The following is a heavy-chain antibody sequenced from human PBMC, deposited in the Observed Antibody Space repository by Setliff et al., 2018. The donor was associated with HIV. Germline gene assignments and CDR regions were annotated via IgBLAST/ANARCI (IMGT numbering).Heavy chain of an antibody. J-gene: IGHJ6*03. CDR2: ISSGGHTV. CDR3: ARDRVETLYFGDLNYMDV. V-gene: IGHV3-48*01. CDR1: GFTFSNAW. D-gene: IGHD3-10*01. Sequence: GGSLRLSCAASGFTFSNAWMNWIRQAPGKGLEWVSYISSGGHTVYHADSVKGRFTISRDNSKNTLYLQMSSLRAEDTAVYYCARDRVETLYFGDLNYMDVWGKGTTVTVSS.